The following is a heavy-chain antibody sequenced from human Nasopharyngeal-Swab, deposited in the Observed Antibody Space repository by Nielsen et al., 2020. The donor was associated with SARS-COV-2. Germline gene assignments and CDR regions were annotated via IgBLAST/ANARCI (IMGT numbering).Heavy chain of an antibody. J-gene: IGHJ4*02. CDR2: IYPGDSDT. D-gene: IGHD3-22*01. Sequence: VRQMPGKGLEWMGIIYPGDSDTRYSPSFQGQVTISADKSISTAYLQWSSLKASDTAMYYCARHFRGPYYYDSSGYTPLDYWGQGARVTVSS. V-gene: IGHV5-51*01. CDR3: ARHFRGPYYYDSSGYTPLDY.